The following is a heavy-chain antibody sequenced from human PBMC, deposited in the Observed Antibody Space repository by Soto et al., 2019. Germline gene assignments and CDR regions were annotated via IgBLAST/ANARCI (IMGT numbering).Heavy chain of an antibody. Sequence: GGSLRLSCAASGFTFSSYWMSWVRQAPGKGLEWVANIKQDGSEKYYVDSVKGRFTISRDNAKNSLYLQMNSLRAEDTAVYYCARVLGAKELEHDAFDIWGQGTMVTVSS. CDR2: IKQDGSEK. CDR1: GFTFSSYW. J-gene: IGHJ3*02. V-gene: IGHV3-7*01. CDR3: ARVLGAKELEHDAFDI. D-gene: IGHD1-1*01.